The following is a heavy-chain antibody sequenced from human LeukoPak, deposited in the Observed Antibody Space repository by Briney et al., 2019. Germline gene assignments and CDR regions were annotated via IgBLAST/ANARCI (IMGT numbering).Heavy chain of an antibody. J-gene: IGHJ5*02. CDR1: GFTYNSYW. V-gene: IGHV3-74*01. CDR2: INSDESRT. CDR3: ARGYGDWFDP. Sequence: GGSLRLSCAASGFTYNSYWMHWVRQAPGKGLVWVSRINSDESRTAYADSVKGRFSISRDNAKNTLYLQMNSLRAEDTAVYYCARGYGDWFDPWGQGTLVTVSS. D-gene: IGHD4-17*01.